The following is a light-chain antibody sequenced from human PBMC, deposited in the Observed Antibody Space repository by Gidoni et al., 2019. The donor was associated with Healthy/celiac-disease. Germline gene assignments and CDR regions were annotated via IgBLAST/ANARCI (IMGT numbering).Light chain of an antibody. CDR3: QQRSNWPPALT. CDR2: DAS. V-gene: IGKV3-11*01. J-gene: IGKJ4*01. Sequence: EIVCTQSPATLSLSPGERAILSCRASQSVSSYLAWYQQKPGQGPRLLIYDASNRATGIPARYSGSGSGTDFTLTISSLEPEDFAVYYCQQRSNWPPALTFGGGTRVEIK. CDR1: QSVSSY.